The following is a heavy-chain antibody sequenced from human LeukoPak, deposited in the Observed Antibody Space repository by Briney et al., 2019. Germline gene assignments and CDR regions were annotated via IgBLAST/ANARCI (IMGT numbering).Heavy chain of an antibody. D-gene: IGHD4-17*01. CDR1: GGSNSSYY. V-gene: IGHV4-59*01. CDR2: IYYSRST. J-gene: IGHJ4*02. CDR3: ARSAVDYGDFNFDY. Sequence: SETLRLTCTGSGGSNSSYYWSWIGQPPWRELEWVGYIYYSRSTNYNPSLKSRVTISVDTSKHQFSMKLSSVPAADTAVYYCARSAVDYGDFNFDYWGQGTLVTVSS.